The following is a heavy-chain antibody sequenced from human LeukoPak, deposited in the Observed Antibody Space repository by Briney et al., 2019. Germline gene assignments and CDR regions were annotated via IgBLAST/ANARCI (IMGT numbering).Heavy chain of an antibody. CDR1: GYTLTELS. J-gene: IGHJ6*02. Sequence: GASVKVSCKVSGYTLTELSMHWVRQAPGKGLEWMGGFDPEDGETIYAQKFQGRVTMTEDTSTDTAYMELSSLRSDDTAVYYCARYYDFWSGYPYYYYGMDVWGQGTTVTVSS. CDR3: ARYYDFWSGYPYYYYGMDV. CDR2: FDPEDGET. D-gene: IGHD3-3*01. V-gene: IGHV1-24*01.